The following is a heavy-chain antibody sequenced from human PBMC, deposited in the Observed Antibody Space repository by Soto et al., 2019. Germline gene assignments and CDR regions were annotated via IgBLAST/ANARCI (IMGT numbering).Heavy chain of an antibody. CDR3: SRPPPNGGTSYWDSDC. V-gene: IGHV3-21*06. J-gene: IGHJ4*02. Sequence: SLRLSCAASGFTFVDNSMTWVRHTPCKGLEWVSSISSSGSFINYADSVKGRFTISRDNAKNLLFVRMNDLRAEDTALYYCSRPPPNGGTSYWDSDCWGQGTRVPVS. CDR1: GFTFVDNS. CDR2: ISSSGSFI. D-gene: IGHD2-21*01.